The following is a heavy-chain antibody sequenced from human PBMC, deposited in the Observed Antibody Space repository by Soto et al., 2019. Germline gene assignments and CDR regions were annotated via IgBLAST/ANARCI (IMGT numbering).Heavy chain of an antibody. CDR2: IYWDDDK. CDR3: AHRGYMYGNWDHGYFDY. Sequence: QITLKESGPTRVKPTQTLALTCTFSGFSLTTSGVGVGWIRKTSGKALEWLAVIYWDDDKRYSPSLKSRLTITKDTSKNQVVLTMAYMDPVDTATYFCAHRGYMYGNWDHGYFDYWGQGILVTVSS. D-gene: IGHD5-18*01. CDR1: GFSLTTSGVG. J-gene: IGHJ4*02. V-gene: IGHV2-5*02.